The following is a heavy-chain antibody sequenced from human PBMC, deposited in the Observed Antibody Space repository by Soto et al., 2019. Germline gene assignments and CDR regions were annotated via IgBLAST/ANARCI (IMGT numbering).Heavy chain of an antibody. D-gene: IGHD3-22*01. CDR1: GGSISNYY. CDR2: VHDSWGS. V-gene: IGHV4-59*08. CDR3: ARLLYDSRGYYYFDN. J-gene: IGHJ4*02. Sequence: SETLSLTCTVSGGSISNYYWSWFRQTPGKGLEWIGYVHDSWGSNYNPSLKSRVAISLDTSKSQFSLKLTSVTATDTALYYCARLLYDSRGYYYFDNWGQGTLVTVSS.